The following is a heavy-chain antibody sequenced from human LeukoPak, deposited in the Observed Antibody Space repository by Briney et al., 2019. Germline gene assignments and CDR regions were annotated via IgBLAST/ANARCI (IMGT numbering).Heavy chain of an antibody. D-gene: IGHD3-22*01. V-gene: IGHV3-7*01. Sequence: GGSLRLSCAASGFTFSSYWMSWVRQAPGKGLEWVANIKQDGSEKYYVDSVKGRFTISRDNAKNSLYLQMNSLRGEDTAVYYCASGSGYTDLDYWGQGTLVTVSS. CDR1: GFTFSSYW. CDR3: ASGSGYTDLDY. CDR2: IKQDGSEK. J-gene: IGHJ4*02.